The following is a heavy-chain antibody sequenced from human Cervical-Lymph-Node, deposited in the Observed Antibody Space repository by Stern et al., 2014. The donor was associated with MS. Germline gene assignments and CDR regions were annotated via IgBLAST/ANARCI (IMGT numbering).Heavy chain of an antibody. Sequence: DQLVESGPGLVKPSGTLSLTCTVSGDSISSDNWWSWVRQFPGKGLEWIGEIHHSGTTNYNPSLESRITISIDKSKNPLSLNLSSLTAADTAVYFCSRASLSGYDWFDPWGQGTLVTVSS. CDR3: SRASLSGYDWFDP. V-gene: IGHV4-4*02. CDR2: IHHSGTT. D-gene: IGHD5-12*01. J-gene: IGHJ5*02. CDR1: GDSISSDNW.